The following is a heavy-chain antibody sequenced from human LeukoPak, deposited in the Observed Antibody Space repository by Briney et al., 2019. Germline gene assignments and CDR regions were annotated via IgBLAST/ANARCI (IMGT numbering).Heavy chain of an antibody. Sequence: ASVKVSCKASGGTFSSYAISWVRQAPGQGLEWMGGIIPIFGTANYAQKFQGRVTITADESTSTAYMELSSLRSEGTAVYYCARSPGFELIGWDYWGQGTLVTVSS. D-gene: IGHD3-10*01. CDR2: IIPIFGTA. CDR1: GGTFSSYA. J-gene: IGHJ4*02. CDR3: ARSPGFELIGWDY. V-gene: IGHV1-69*13.